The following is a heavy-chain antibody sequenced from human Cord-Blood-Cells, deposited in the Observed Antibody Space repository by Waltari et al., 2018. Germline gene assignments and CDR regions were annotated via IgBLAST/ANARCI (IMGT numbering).Heavy chain of an antibody. D-gene: IGHD2-2*01. V-gene: IGHV4-34*01. CDR3: ARAYGDIVVVPAAMIFDY. J-gene: IGHJ4*02. CDR2: INHSGST. CDR1: GGSFSGYY. Sequence: QVQLQQWGAGLLKPSETLSLTCAVYGGSFSGYYCSWIRQPPGKGLEWIGEINHSGSTNYNPTLKSRVTISVDTSKNQFSLKLSSVTAADTAVYYCARAYGDIVVVPAAMIFDYWGQGTLVTVSS.